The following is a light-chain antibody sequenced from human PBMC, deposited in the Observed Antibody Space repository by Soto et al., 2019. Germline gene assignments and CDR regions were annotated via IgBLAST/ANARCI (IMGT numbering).Light chain of an antibody. CDR1: QGISSW. CDR2: SAS. CDR3: QQGHSFPLT. Sequence: DIQMTQSPSSVSASVGDRVTITCRASQGISSWLAWHQQKPGKAPKLLIYSASSLQSGVPSRLSGSGSGTDFTLTISSLQPEDFATYYCQQGHSFPLTFGGGTKVDIK. V-gene: IGKV1-12*01. J-gene: IGKJ4*01.